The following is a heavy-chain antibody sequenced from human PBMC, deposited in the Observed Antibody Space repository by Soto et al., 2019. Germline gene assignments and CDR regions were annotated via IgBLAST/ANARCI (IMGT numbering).Heavy chain of an antibody. CDR3: AREARILSAYSGFDS. V-gene: IGHV3-33*01. Sequence: QVQLVESGGGVVQPGRSLRLSCAASGFTFSNYGMHWVRQAPGKGLEGVAVIWYDGNNKYYSDSVKGRFTISRDNSKNTMFLQMNSLRADDTAVYYCAREARILSAYSGFDSWGQGTLVAVSS. CDR1: GFTFSNYG. CDR2: IWYDGNNK. J-gene: IGHJ4*02. D-gene: IGHD3-9*01.